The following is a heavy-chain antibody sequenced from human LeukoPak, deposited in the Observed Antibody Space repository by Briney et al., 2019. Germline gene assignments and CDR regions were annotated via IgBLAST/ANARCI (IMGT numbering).Heavy chain of an antibody. J-gene: IGHJ4*02. V-gene: IGHV4-59*01. Sequence: PSETLSLTCTVSGGSISGYYWTWMRQPPGKGLEWIGYIYYSGSTNYNPSLKSRVTISVDTSKNQFSLRLSSVTAADTAVYYCARGGSYNIYWGQGILVTVSP. D-gene: IGHD1-14*01. CDR3: ARGGSYNIY. CDR1: GGSISGYY. CDR2: IYYSGST.